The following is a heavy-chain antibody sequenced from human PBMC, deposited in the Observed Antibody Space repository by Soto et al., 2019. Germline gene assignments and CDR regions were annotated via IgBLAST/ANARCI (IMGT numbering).Heavy chain of an antibody. Sequence: QVQLVQSGAEVKTPGASVKVSCKASGYSFTSYTISWVRQAPGQGLEWMGRIIPILGIANYAQKFQGRVTITADKSTSTAYMELSSLRSEDTAVYYCARDSRYSYGSYFDYWGQGTLVTVSS. J-gene: IGHJ4*02. CDR1: GYSFTSYT. CDR2: IIPILGIA. V-gene: IGHV1-69*04. CDR3: ARDSRYSYGSYFDY. D-gene: IGHD5-18*01.